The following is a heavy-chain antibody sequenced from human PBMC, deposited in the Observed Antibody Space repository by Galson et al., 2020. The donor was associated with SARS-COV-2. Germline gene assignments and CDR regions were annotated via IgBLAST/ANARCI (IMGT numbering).Heavy chain of an antibody. CDR3: ARSRQDVTMIVGAITAYYHYMDV. V-gene: IGHV4-34*01. CDR1: GGSFSDYY. D-gene: IGHD3-22*01. CDR2: INHSGST. J-gene: IGHJ6*03. Sequence: SETLSLTCAVYGGSFSDYYWSWIRQSPGKGLEWIGEINHSGSTKSSPSLKSRVTIAVDTSKNQFSLQLTSMTAADTAVYYGARSRQDVTMIVGAITAYYHYMDVWSKGTTVTISS.